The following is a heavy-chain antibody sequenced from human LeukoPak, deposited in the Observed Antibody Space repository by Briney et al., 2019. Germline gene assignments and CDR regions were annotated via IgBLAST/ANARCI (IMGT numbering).Heavy chain of an antibody. CDR2: IKQDGSEK. D-gene: IGHD4-23*01. V-gene: IGHV3-7*01. CDR3: AREPLGNHFDY. Sequence: GGSLRLSCAASGFTFSRYWMSWVRQAPGKGLEWVANIKQDGSEKYYVDSVKGRFTISRDNAKNSLYLQMNSLRADDTAVYYCAREPLGNHFDYWGQGTLVTVSS. J-gene: IGHJ4*02. CDR1: GFTFSRYW.